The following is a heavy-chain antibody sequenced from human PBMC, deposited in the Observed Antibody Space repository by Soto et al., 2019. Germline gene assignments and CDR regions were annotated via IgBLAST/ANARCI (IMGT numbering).Heavy chain of an antibody. CDR1: GFTFTSYG. D-gene: IGHD5-18*01. Sequence: QAHLVESGGGVVQPGRSLRLSCAASGFTFTSYGMHWVRQAPGTRLAWVAVISYDGGLQHYADSVKGRFTISIDKSKNMVLLQMNSLRAEDTAVYYCVSDRGYGHASVPYSWGQGTLVSVSS. CDR2: ISYDGGLQ. V-gene: IGHV3-30*03. J-gene: IGHJ4*02. CDR3: VSDRGYGHASVPYS.